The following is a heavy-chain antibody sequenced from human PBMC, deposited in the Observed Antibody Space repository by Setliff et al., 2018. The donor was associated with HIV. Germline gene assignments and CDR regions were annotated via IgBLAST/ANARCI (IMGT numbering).Heavy chain of an antibody. D-gene: IGHD3-10*01. Sequence: GGSLRLSCAASGYTFRSYWMYWVRQPPGKGLVWVSRINIDGGSTNYADSVKGRFTISRDNAKNTLYLQMNSLRAEDTAVYYCARLLRGGGDYFDYWGQGTLVTVSS. J-gene: IGHJ4*02. V-gene: IGHV3-74*01. CDR1: GYTFRSYW. CDR2: INIDGGST. CDR3: ARLLRGGGDYFDY.